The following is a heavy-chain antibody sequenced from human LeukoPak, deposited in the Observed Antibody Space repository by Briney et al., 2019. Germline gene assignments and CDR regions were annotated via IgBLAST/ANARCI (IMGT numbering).Heavy chain of an antibody. CDR2: IYYSGST. D-gene: IGHD4-17*01. Sequence: PSETLSLTCTVSGGSISSGDYYWSWIRQPPGKGLEWIGYIYYSGSTYYNPSLKSRVTISVDTSKNQFSLKLSSVTAADTAVYYCARDQNGDYVDYWGQGTLVTVSS. CDR1: GGSISSGDYY. J-gene: IGHJ4*02. V-gene: IGHV4-30-4*01. CDR3: ARDQNGDYVDY.